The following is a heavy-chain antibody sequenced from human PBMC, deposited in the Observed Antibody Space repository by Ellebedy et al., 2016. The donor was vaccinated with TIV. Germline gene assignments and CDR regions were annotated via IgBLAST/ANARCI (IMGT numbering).Heavy chain of an antibody. D-gene: IGHD3-22*01. CDR3: AREGQGYYYDSSGLSRPLDLRPISRDWYFDL. J-gene: IGHJ2*01. Sequence: AASVKVSCKASGYTFTGYYMHWVRQAPGQGLEWMGWINPNSGGTNYAQKFQGRVTMTRDTSISTAYMELSRLRSDDTAVYYCAREGQGYYYDSSGLSRPLDLRPISRDWYFDLWGRGTLVTVSS. CDR1: GYTFTGYY. V-gene: IGHV1-2*02. CDR2: INPNSGGT.